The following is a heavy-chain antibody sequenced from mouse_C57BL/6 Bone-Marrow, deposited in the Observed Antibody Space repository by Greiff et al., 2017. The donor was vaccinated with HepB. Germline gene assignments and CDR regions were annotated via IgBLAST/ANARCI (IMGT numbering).Heavy chain of an antibody. CDR3: APYYDYDKGFAY. D-gene: IGHD2-4*01. Sequence: VQLKESVAELVRPGASVKLSCTASGFNIKNTYMHWVKQRPEQGLEWIGRIDPANGNTKYAPKFQGKATITADTSSNTAYLQLSSLTSEDTAIYYCAPYYDYDKGFAYWGQGTLVTVSA. CDR2: IDPANGNT. J-gene: IGHJ3*01. CDR1: GFNIKNTY. V-gene: IGHV14-3*01.